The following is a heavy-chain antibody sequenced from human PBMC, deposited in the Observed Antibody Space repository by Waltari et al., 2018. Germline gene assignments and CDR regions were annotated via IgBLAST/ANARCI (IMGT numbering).Heavy chain of an antibody. D-gene: IGHD6-13*01. Sequence: EVQLVQSGAEVKKPGESLKISCKGSGYSFTSYWIGWVRQMPGKGLEWMGIIYPGDSDTRYSPSFQGQVTISADKSISTAYLQWSSLKASDTAMYYCARHIEEQDSSSSYMDVWGKGTTVTVSS. CDR2: IYPGDSDT. CDR3: ARHIEEQDSSSSYMDV. CDR1: GYSFTSYW. V-gene: IGHV5-51*01. J-gene: IGHJ6*03.